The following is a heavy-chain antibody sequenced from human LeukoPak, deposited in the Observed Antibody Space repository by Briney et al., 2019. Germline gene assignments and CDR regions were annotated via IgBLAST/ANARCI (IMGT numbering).Heavy chain of an antibody. V-gene: IGHV3-53*01. CDR2: IYSGGST. J-gene: IGHJ4*02. Sequence: PGGSLRLSCAAPGFTVSSNYMSWVRQAPGKGLEWVSVIYSGGSTYYADSVKGRFTISRDNSKNTLYLQMNSLRAEDTAVYYCAREGAVGGLFDYWGQGTLVSVSS. CDR3: AREGAVGGLFDY. D-gene: IGHD4-23*01. CDR1: GFTVSSNY.